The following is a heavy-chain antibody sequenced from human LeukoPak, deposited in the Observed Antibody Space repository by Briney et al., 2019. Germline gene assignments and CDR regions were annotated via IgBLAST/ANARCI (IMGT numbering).Heavy chain of an antibody. V-gene: IGHV3-23*01. CDR2: ISGSGGST. CDR1: GFTFSSYA. D-gene: IGHD3-22*01. Sequence: GGSLRLSCAASGFTFSSYAMSWVRQAPGKGLEWVSAISGSGGSTYYADSVKGRFTISRDNSKNTLYLQMNSLRAEDTAVYDCAKGDYDRSGYYGPIHYRGQGTLVTVSS. CDR3: AKGDYDRSGYYGPIHY. J-gene: IGHJ4*02.